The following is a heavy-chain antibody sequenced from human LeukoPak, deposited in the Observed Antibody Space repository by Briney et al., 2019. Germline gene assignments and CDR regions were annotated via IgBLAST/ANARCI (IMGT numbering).Heavy chain of an antibody. CDR3: ATDVPAVTIFGY. CDR1: GFTFSTYW. Sequence: GGSLILSCAASGFTFSTYWMHRVRQAPGTGLVWVSLINSDGSSTNYADSVKGRFTISRDNAKNTLYLQMNSLRAEDTAVYYCATDVPAVTIFGYWGQGTLVTVSS. CDR2: INSDGSST. D-gene: IGHD2-2*01. J-gene: IGHJ4*02. V-gene: IGHV3-74*01.